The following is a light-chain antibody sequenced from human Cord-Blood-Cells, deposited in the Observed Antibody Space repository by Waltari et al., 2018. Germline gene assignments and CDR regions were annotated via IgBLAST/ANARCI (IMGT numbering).Light chain of an antibody. CDR3: CSYAGSVV. V-gene: IGLV2-23*02. J-gene: IGLJ2*01. CDR2: EVS. CDR1: SSDVGRYNL. Sequence: QSALTQPASVSGSPGQSITISCTGPSSDVGRYNLVSWYQQHPGKAPKLMIYEVSKRPSGVSNRFSGSKSGNTASLTISGPQAEDEADYYCCSYAGSVVFGGGTKLTVL.